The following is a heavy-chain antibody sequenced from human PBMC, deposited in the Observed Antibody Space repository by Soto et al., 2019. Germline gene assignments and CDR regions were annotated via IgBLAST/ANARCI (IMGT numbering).Heavy chain of an antibody. V-gene: IGHV3-33*01. CDR1: GFTFSSYG. J-gene: IGHJ4*02. Sequence: QVQLVESGGGVVQPGRSLRLSCAASGFTFSSYGMHWVRQAPGKGLEWVAVIWYDGSNKYYADSVKGRFTISRDNSKNTLYLQMNSLRAEDTAVYYCARDGGDYPGRGGSDREVPLQTVFHYFDYWGQGTLVTVSS. CDR2: IWYDGSNK. D-gene: IGHD4-17*01. CDR3: ARDGGDYPGRGGSDREVPLQTVFHYFDY.